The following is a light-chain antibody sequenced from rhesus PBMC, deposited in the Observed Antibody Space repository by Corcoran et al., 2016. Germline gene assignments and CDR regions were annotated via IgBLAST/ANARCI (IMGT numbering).Light chain of an antibody. Sequence: DIQMTQSPSSLSASVGDRVTITCQASQAISNNLAWYQQKPGKVPKLLIYTASTFQIGVPSRFSGSGYGTEFTLNISSLQPEDFATYYCQHVYGTPLTFGGGTKVGLK. J-gene: IGKJ4*01. V-gene: IGKV1-25*01. CDR2: TAS. CDR3: QHVYGTPLT. CDR1: QAISNN.